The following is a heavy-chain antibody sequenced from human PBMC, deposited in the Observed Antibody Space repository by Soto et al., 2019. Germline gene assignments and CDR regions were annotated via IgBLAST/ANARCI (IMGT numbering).Heavy chain of an antibody. V-gene: IGHV4-30-4*01. D-gene: IGHD3-22*01. CDR2: IYYSGST. CDR1: GGSISSGDYY. J-gene: IGHJ4*02. CDR3: GGAYDSSGYPLDY. Sequence: SETLSLTCTVSGGSISSGDYYWSWIRQPPGKGLEWIGYIYYSGSTYYNPSLKSRVTISVDTSKNQFSLKLSSVTAADTAVYYCGGAYDSSGYPLDYWGQGTLVTVSS.